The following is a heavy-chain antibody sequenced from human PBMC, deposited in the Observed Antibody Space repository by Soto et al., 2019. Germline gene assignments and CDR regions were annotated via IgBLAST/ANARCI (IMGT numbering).Heavy chain of an antibody. V-gene: IGHV3-11*01. Sequence: GGSLRLSCKASGFTFSGHYMNWIRQAQGKGLEWLAYLTNDGGYTYYSDSVRGRFTIWRDNSKDSLYLQINALRADDTGVYYCAIDRRDHNTRTDAFDVWGQGTTVTVSS. D-gene: IGHD5-18*01. CDR2: LTNDGGYT. J-gene: IGHJ3*01. CDR1: GFTFSGHY. CDR3: AIDRRDHNTRTDAFDV.